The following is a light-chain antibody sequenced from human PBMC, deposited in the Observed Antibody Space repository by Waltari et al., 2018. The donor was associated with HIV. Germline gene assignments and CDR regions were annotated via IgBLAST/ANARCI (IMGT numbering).Light chain of an antibody. CDR2: EVT. J-gene: IGLJ2*01. CDR1: SSDVGGYNF. Sequence: QSTLTQPPSASGSPGQSVTISCTGTSSDVGGYNFVSWYQQHPGKAPKLMIFEVTKRPPGAPVPFPGANTGNTASLTGSGLQADDEADYYCSSYAGGNNLVFGGGTKLTVL. CDR3: SSYAGGNNLV. V-gene: IGLV2-8*01.